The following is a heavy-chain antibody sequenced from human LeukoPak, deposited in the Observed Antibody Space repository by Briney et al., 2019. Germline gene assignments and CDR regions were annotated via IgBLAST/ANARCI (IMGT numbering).Heavy chain of an antibody. CDR3: ARVGALAGTFDY. CDR1: GFSFSSYW. D-gene: IGHD6-19*01. CDR2: IKSDGSST. J-gene: IGHJ4*02. Sequence: PGGSLRLSCAASGFSFSSYWMHWVRQAPGKGLVWVSRIKSDGSSTTYADSVKGRFTISRDNAKNTLYLQMNSLRAEDTAVYYCARVGALAGTFDYWGQGTLVTVSS. V-gene: IGHV3-74*01.